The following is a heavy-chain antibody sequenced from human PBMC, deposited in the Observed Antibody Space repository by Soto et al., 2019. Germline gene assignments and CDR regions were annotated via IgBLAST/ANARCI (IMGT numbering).Heavy chain of an antibody. CDR1: GFTFSSYA. CDR3: AKGGGTSYSYYMDV. D-gene: IGHD1-26*01. J-gene: IGHJ6*03. V-gene: IGHV3-23*01. CDR2: ITGSGTST. Sequence: EVQLLESGGGLVQPGGSLRLSCAASGFTFSSYAMTWVRQAPGRGLEWVSTITGSGTSTYYADSVRGRFTISRDNSKNTLSLQMNSLRAEDTAVYYCAKGGGTSYSYYMDVWGKGTTVTVSS.